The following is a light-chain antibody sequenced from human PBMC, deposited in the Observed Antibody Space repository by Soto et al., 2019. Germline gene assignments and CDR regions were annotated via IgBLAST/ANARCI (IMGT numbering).Light chain of an antibody. CDR3: QQYGSSPPT. CDR1: QSVNNF. J-gene: IGKJ5*01. CDR2: EAS. V-gene: IGKV3-20*01. Sequence: ESVLTQAPGTLSLSPGERATLSCRASQSVNNFLAWYQQRPGQAPRLLMYEASNRATGVPARFSGSGSGTDFTLTINRLEPEDFALYYCQQYGSSPPTFGQGTRLEIK.